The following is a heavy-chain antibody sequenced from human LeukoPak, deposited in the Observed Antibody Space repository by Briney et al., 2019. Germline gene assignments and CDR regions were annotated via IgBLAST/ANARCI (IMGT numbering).Heavy chain of an antibody. CDR1: GFTFSSYS. CDR3: ARDRDYDYVWGSSPMDV. J-gene: IGHJ6*02. CDR2: ISSSSSYI. Sequence: GGSLRLSCAASGFTFSSYSMNWVRLAPGKGLEWVSSISSSSSYIYYADSVKGRFTISRDNAKNSLYLQMNSLRAEDTAVYYCARDRDYDYVWGSSPMDVWGQGTTVTVSS. V-gene: IGHV3-21*01. D-gene: IGHD3-16*01.